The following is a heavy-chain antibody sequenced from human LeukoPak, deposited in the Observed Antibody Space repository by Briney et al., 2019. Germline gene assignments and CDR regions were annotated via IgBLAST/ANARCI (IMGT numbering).Heavy chain of an antibody. CDR1: GVSISSSSYY. J-gene: IGHJ3*02. CDR2: IYYSGST. D-gene: IGHD3-9*01. CDR3: ARVVRYFDSPRDAFDI. Sequence: PSETLSLTCNVSGVSISSSSYYWGWIRQPPGKGLEWIGSIYYSGSTYYNPSLKSRVTISVDTSKNQFSLKLSSVTAADTAVYYCARVVRYFDSPRDAFDIWGQGTMVTVSS. V-gene: IGHV4-39*07.